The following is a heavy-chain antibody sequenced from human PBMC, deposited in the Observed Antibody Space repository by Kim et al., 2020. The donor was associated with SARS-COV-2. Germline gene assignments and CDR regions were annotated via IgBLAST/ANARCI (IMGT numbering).Heavy chain of an antibody. D-gene: IGHD6-19*01. CDR1: GYTFTSYA. CDR2: INAGNGNT. V-gene: IGHV1-3*01. J-gene: IGHJ4*02. Sequence: ASVKVSCKASGYTFTSYAMHWVRQAPGQRLEWMGWINAGNGNTKYSQKFQGRVTITRDTSASTAYMELSSLRSEDTAVYYCARTVSGWYYFDYWGQGTLVTVSS. CDR3: ARTVSGWYYFDY.